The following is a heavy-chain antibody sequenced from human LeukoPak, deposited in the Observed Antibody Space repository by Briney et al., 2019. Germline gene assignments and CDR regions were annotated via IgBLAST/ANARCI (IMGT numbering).Heavy chain of an antibody. CDR2: IYYSGST. Sequence: PSETLSLTCTVSGGSIRSSCYYWGWIRQPPGKGLEWIGSIYYSGSTYYNPSLKSRVTISVDTSKNQFSLKLSSVTAADTAVYYCARDSSGYDYWGQGTLVTVSS. CDR1: GGSIRSSCYY. D-gene: IGHD3-22*01. J-gene: IGHJ4*02. CDR3: ARDSSGYDY. V-gene: IGHV4-39*07.